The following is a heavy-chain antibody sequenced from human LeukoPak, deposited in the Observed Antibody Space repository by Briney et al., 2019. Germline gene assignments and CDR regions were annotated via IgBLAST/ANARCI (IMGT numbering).Heavy chain of an antibody. D-gene: IGHD3-3*01. Sequence: PGGSLRLSCAASGFTFSNYGVSWVRQAPGKGLEWVSGIRSAVDTTHYADSVKGRFTISRDNSKNTLYLQMNSLRAEDTAVYYCAKEDPGITIFGVVNYYYYYGMDVWGQGTTVTVSS. CDR2: IRSAVDTT. V-gene: IGHV3-23*01. J-gene: IGHJ6*02. CDR1: GFTFSNYG. CDR3: AKEDPGITIFGVVNYYYYYGMDV.